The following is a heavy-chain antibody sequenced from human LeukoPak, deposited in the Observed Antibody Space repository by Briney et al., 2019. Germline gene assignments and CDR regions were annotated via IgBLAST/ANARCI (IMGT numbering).Heavy chain of an antibody. Sequence: GGSLRLSCAASGFTFSSYAMSWVRQAPGRGLEWVSAISGSGGSTYYADSVKGRFTISRDNSKNTLYLQMNSLRAEDTAVYYCAKSPYYYGSGSLIGRHYYCMDVWGKGTTVTVSS. CDR1: GFTFSSYA. CDR2: ISGSGGST. CDR3: AKSPYYYGSGSLIGRHYYCMDV. J-gene: IGHJ6*03. V-gene: IGHV3-23*01. D-gene: IGHD3-10*01.